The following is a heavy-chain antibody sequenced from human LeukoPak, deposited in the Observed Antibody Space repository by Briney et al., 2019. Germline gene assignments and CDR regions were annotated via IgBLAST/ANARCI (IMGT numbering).Heavy chain of an antibody. CDR3: ARDQEGFDY. CDR1: GGTVTTYT. CDR2: IYPRDGST. Sequence: ASVKVSCKASGGTVTTYTLTWVRQAPGQGLEWMGMIYPRDGSTSYAQKFQGRVTVTRDTSTSTVHMELSGLRSEDTAVYYCARDQEGFDYWGQGTLVTVSS. J-gene: IGHJ4*02. V-gene: IGHV1-46*01.